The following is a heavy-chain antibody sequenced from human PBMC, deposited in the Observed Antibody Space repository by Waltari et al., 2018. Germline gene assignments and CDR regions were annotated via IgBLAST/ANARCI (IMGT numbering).Heavy chain of an antibody. D-gene: IGHD3-3*01. CDR2: ISGSGGST. CDR1: GGSISSSSYY. J-gene: IGHJ6*02. Sequence: LQLQESGPGLVKPSETLSLTCTVSGGSISSSSYYLGWIRQPPGKGLEWVSAISGSGGSTYYADSVKGRFTISRDNSKNTLYLQMNSLRAEDTAVYYCAKDLAEVRFLEWALFYYYYGMDVWGQGTTVTVSS. CDR3: AKDLAEVRFLEWALFYYYYGMDV. V-gene: IGHV3-23*01.